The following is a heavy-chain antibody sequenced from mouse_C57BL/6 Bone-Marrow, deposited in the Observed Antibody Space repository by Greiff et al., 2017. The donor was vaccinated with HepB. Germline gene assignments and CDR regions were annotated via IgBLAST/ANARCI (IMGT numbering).Heavy chain of an antibody. CDR1: GFNIKNTY. CDR3: ASFITTVVAGDYFDY. D-gene: IGHD1-1*01. CDR2: IDPANGNT. J-gene: IGHJ2*01. V-gene: IGHV14-3*01. Sequence: EVQLQQSVAELVRPGASVKLSCTASGFNIKNTYMHWVKQRPERGLEWIGRIDPANGNTKYAPKFQGKATITADTSSNTAYLQLSSLTSEDTAIYYCASFITTVVAGDYFDYWGQGTTLTVSS.